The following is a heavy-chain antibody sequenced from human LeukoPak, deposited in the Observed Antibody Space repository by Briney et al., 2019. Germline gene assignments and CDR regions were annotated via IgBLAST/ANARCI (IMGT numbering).Heavy chain of an antibody. CDR2: IYTSGST. CDR3: ARDQQGHYYGSGSYWVYYFDY. Sequence: SETLSLTCTVSGGSISSYYWSWIRQPAGKGLEWIGRIYTSGSTNYNPSLKSRVTMSVDTSENQFSLKLSSVTAADTAVYYCARDQQGHYYGSGSYWVYYFDYWGQGTLVTVSS. J-gene: IGHJ4*02. D-gene: IGHD3-10*01. CDR1: GGSISSYY. V-gene: IGHV4-4*07.